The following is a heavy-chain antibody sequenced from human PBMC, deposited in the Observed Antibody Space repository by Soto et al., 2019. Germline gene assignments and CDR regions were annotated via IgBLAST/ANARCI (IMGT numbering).Heavy chain of an antibody. CDR1: GYTFTSYG. D-gene: IGHD1-26*01. CDR2: INGYTGNT. Sequence: QVQLVQSGAEVKKPGASVKVSCKTSGYTFTSYGLSWVRQAPGQGLEWMGWINGYTGNTNYAQKFQGRVTMTTATSTTTAYLDLRPLISDATAVYYCARSWVTGRGGMDFWRQGTTVTVSS. J-gene: IGHJ6*02. CDR3: ARSWVTGRGGMDF. V-gene: IGHV1-18*01.